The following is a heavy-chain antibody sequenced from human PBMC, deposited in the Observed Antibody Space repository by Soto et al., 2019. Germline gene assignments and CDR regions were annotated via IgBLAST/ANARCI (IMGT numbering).Heavy chain of an antibody. J-gene: IGHJ4*02. D-gene: IGHD4-17*01. CDR2: FSDDGITA. CDR1: GFTFSSYA. CDR3: AKAQTTVIFKYYFDF. V-gene: IGHV3-23*01. Sequence: GGSLRLSCAASGFTFSSYAMSWVRQAPGKGLEWVSAFSDDGITAYYADSVKGRFTISRDNSKNTLYLQMNSLRVEDTAVYYCAKAQTTVIFKYYFDFWGQGTLVTVSS.